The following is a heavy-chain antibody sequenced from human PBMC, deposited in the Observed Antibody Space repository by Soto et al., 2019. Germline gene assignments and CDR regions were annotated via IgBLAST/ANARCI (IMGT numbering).Heavy chain of an antibody. V-gene: IGHV1-69*13. CDR3: ASPFSSGHGNYYYYYGMDV. Sequence: ASVKVSCKASGGTFSSYAISWVRQAPGQGLEWMGGIIPIFGTANYAQKFQGRVTITADESTSTAYMELSSLRSEDTAVYYCASPFSSGHGNYYYYYGMDVWGQGTTVTVS. CDR2: IIPIFGTA. J-gene: IGHJ6*02. D-gene: IGHD6-19*01. CDR1: GGTFSSYA.